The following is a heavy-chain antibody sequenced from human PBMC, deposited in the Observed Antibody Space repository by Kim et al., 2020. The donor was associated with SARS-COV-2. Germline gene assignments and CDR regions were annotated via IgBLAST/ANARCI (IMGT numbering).Heavy chain of an antibody. Sequence: ASVKVSCKASGYTFTNYFMNWVRQAPGQGLEWMGWINTNTGNPTYAQGFTGRFFFSLDTSVSTAYLQISNLKAEDTAVYYCAREGLAATGNVYWGRGTLVTVSS. CDR1: GYTFTNYF. V-gene: IGHV7-4-1*02. J-gene: IGHJ4*02. CDR3: AREGLAATGNVY. CDR2: INTNTGNP. D-gene: IGHD6-13*01.